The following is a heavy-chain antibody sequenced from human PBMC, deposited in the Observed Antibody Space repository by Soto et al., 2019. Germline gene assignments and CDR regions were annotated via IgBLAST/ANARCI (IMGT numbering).Heavy chain of an antibody. V-gene: IGHV3-7*03. CDR2: IKQDGSEK. CDR1: GFTFSSYW. J-gene: IGHJ6*02. D-gene: IGHD2-2*01. CDR3: ARGLEGYCSSTSCYYYYYYGVDV. Sequence: PVGSLRLSCAASGFTFSSYWMSWVRQAPGKGLEWVANIKQDGSEKYYVDSVKGRFTISRDNAKNSLYLQMNSLSAEDTAVYYCARGLEGYCSSTSCYYYYYYGVDVWGQGTTVTVSS.